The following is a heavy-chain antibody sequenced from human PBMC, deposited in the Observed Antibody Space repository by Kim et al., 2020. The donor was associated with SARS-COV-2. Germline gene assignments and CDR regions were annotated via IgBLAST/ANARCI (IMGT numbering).Heavy chain of an antibody. D-gene: IGHD3-10*01. J-gene: IGHJ5*02. CDR1: GGSISTSGYF. CDR3: ARGVRCCGSGNPNWFDP. Sequence: SETLSLTCAVSGGSISTSGYFWGWIRQAPGKGLEWIGTISSSGTTYYNPSLNSRVTISADTSNNQFSLHLNSVAAADTAVYYCARGVRCCGSGNPNWFDPWGQGSLVTVSS. CDR2: ISSSGTT. V-gene: IGHV4-39*01.